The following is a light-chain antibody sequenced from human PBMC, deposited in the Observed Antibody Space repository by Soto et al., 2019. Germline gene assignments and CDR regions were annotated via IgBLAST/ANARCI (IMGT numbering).Light chain of an antibody. CDR3: SSKRDSSTLFV. Sequence: SALTQPASVSGSPGQSITISCTRTSSDVGAYNYVSWYQHHPGKVPKLLIYEVTNRPSGVSDRFSGSKSGNTASLTISVLQAEDEADYYCSSKRDSSTLFVFGTGTKVTVL. V-gene: IGLV2-14*01. J-gene: IGLJ1*01. CDR1: SSDVGAYNY. CDR2: EVT.